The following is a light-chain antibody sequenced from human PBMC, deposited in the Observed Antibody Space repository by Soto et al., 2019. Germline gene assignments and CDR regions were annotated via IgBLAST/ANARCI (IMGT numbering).Light chain of an antibody. CDR2: DTS. J-gene: IGKJ1*01. CDR3: QQYNKWPLT. Sequence: LTQSPATLSLPPGEKAPPPSRASQSVSIKLAWYQQQPGQAPRILIYDTSTRATGIAARFSGSGCGTEFTLTISSLQSEDFAVYYCQQYNKWPLTFGQGTKVDIK. V-gene: IGKV3-15*01. CDR1: QSVSIK.